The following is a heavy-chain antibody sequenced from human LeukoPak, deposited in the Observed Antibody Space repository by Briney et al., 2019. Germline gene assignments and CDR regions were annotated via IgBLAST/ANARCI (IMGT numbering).Heavy chain of an antibody. CDR2: INHSGST. CDR3: ARGRLRYYGSGSYYMGYYFDY. Sequence: SETLSLTCAVYGGSFSGYYWSRIRQPPGKGLEWIGEINHSGSTNYNPSLKSRVTISVDTSKNQFSLKLSSVTAADTAVYYCARGRLRYYGSGSYYMGYYFDYWSQGTLVTVSS. V-gene: IGHV4-34*01. CDR1: GGSFSGYY. J-gene: IGHJ4*02. D-gene: IGHD3-10*01.